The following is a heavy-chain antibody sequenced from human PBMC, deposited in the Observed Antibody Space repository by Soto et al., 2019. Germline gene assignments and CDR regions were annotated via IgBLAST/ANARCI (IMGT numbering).Heavy chain of an antibody. V-gene: IGHV3-23*01. Sequence: VGSLRLSCAASGFTFSSYAMSWVRQAPGRGLEWVSIISGNGGSTYYAASVKGRFTISRDNTKNTLYLQMDSLTAEDTAVYYCAKGSEFSNSYTLDFDFWGQGALVTVSS. CDR1: GFTFSSYA. CDR2: ISGNGGST. J-gene: IGHJ4*02. CDR3: AKGSEFSNSYTLDFDF. D-gene: IGHD6-6*01.